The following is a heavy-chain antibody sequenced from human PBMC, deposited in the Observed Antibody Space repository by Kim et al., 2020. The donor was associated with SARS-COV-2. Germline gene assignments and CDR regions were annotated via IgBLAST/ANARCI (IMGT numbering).Heavy chain of an antibody. D-gene: IGHD6-13*01. V-gene: IGHV4-59*13. J-gene: IGHJ2*01. CDR2: IYYSGST. Sequence: SETLSLTCTVSGGSISSYYWSWIRQPPGKGLEWIGYIYYSGSTNYNPSLKSRVTISVDTSKNQFSLKLSSVTAADTAVYYCARDTKAPGYSSSWYWGPPWYFDLWGRGTLVTVSS. CDR1: GGSISSYY. CDR3: ARDTKAPGYSSSWYWGPPWYFDL.